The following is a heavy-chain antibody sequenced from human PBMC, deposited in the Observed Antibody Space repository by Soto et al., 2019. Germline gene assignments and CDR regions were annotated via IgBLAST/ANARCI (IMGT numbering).Heavy chain of an antibody. Sequence: QVQLVESGGGVVQPGTSLRLACEASGFNFGAYGMHWVRQAPGKGLEWVAVISHDGTKTYYSDSVKGRFTISRDNSKNLLFVQMVSLRTDGTGVYSCAKGRSDGYTTCSRCYGVDVWGQGTTVTVSS. CDR1: GFNFGAYG. J-gene: IGHJ6*02. CDR2: ISHDGTKT. V-gene: IGHV3-30*18. D-gene: IGHD5-18*01. CDR3: AKGRSDGYTTCSRCYGVDV.